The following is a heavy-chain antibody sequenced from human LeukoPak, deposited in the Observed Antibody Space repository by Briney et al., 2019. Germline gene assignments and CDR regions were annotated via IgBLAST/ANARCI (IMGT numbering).Heavy chain of an antibody. V-gene: IGHV3-7*01. D-gene: IGHD3-10*01. J-gene: IGHJ4*02. Sequence: PGGSLRLSCAASGFTFSNAWMNWVRQAPGKGLEWVANINQDGSEDAYVDSVKGRFTISRDNARNSLYLRMNSLRAEDTAVYYCATFDYFGSGGLFDCWGQGTLVTVSS. CDR2: INQDGSED. CDR3: ATFDYFGSGGLFDC. CDR1: GFTFSNAW.